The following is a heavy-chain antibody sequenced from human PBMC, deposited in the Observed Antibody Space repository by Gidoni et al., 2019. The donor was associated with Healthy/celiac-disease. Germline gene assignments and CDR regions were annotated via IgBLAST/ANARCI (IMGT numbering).Heavy chain of an antibody. CDR3: ARGFIREDCSGGSCHLDY. Sequence: QVQLVQSAAEVKTPGASVKVSCKASGYTFTSYGISWVRQAPGPGIEWRGWIRAYNGNTNYAQKLQGRVTMTTDTSTSTAYMELRSLRSDDTAVYYCARGFIREDCSGGSCHLDYWGQGTLVTVSS. D-gene: IGHD2-15*01. CDR1: GYTFTSYG. V-gene: IGHV1-18*01. CDR2: IRAYNGNT. J-gene: IGHJ4*02.